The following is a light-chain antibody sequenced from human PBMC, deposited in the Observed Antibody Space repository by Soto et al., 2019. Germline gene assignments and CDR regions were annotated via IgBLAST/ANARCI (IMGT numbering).Light chain of an antibody. CDR3: CSYATSNTGV. Sequence: QSALTQPASVSGSPGQSITISCTGTSSDVAYYNYVSWYQQHPGKAPKLMIYDVTNRPSGVSNRFSGSKSGSTASLTISGLQAEDEADYYCCSYATSNTGVFGGGTKLTVL. V-gene: IGLV2-14*03. CDR2: DVT. J-gene: IGLJ3*02. CDR1: SSDVAYYNY.